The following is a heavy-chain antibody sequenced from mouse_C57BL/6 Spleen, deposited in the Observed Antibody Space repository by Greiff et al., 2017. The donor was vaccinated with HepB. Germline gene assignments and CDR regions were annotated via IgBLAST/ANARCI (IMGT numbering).Heavy chain of an antibody. J-gene: IGHJ3*01. CDR1: GFTFSSYA. Sequence: EVKLVESGGGLVKPGGSLKLSCAASGFTFSSYAMSWVRQTPEKRLEWVATISDGGSYTYYPENVKGRFTISRDNAKNNLYLQMGHLKSEDTAMYYCARDNPYWGQGTLVTVSA. V-gene: IGHV5-4*01. CDR2: ISDGGSYT. CDR3: ARDNPY.